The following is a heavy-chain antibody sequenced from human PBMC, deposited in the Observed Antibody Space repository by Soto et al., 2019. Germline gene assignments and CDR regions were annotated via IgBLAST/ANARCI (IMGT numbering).Heavy chain of an antibody. D-gene: IGHD2-2*01. CDR3: ARGRDIVVVPAGFDY. Sequence: QVQLVQSGAEVKKPGSSVKVSCKASGGTFSSYAISWVRQAPGQGLEWMGGIIPIFGTANYAQKFQGRVTITADESTSTAYVERSSLRSEDTAVYYFARGRDIVVVPAGFDYWGQGTLVTVSS. CDR2: IIPIFGTA. J-gene: IGHJ4*02. CDR1: GGTFSSYA. V-gene: IGHV1-69*01.